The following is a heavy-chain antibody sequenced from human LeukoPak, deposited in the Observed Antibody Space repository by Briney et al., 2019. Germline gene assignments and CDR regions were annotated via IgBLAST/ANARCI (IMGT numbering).Heavy chain of an antibody. CDR2: ISGSGGST. CDR3: AKDRGYYGSSGYYYWRDY. V-gene: IGHV3-23*01. CDR1: GFTFDNYG. D-gene: IGHD3-22*01. Sequence: PGGSLRLSCAASGFTFDNYGMHWVRQAPGKGLEWVSAISGSGGSTYYADSVKGRFTISRDNSKNTLYLQMNSLRAEDTAVYYCAKDRGYYGSSGYYYWRDYWGQGTLVTVSS. J-gene: IGHJ4*02.